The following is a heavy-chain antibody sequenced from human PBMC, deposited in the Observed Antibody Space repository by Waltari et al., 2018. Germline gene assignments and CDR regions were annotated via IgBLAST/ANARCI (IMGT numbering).Heavy chain of an antibody. CDR2: IIPLFGKT. J-gene: IGHJ3*02. CDR1: GGSFRNYA. Sequence: QVQLLQSGAEVKKPGSSVKVSCKASGGSFRNYAISWVRQAPGQGLEWMGGIIPLFGKTNYAQKFQGRLTITADESTTIAYMDLSSLRFEDTAVYYCARGSYSISWFNLKAFHIWGQGTMVTVSS. CDR3: ARGSYSISWFNLKAFHI. V-gene: IGHV1-69*01. D-gene: IGHD6-13*01.